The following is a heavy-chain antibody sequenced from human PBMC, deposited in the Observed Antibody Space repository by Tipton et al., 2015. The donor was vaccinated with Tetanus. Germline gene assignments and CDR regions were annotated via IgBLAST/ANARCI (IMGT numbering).Heavy chain of an antibody. CDR2: INQDGTET. D-gene: IGHD2-15*01. CDR1: GFTLSSYW. CDR3: AKVPGAGVGYCSGGNCHYFDY. Sequence: FLRLSCGASGFTLSSYWMTWVRQAPGKGPEWVASINQDGTETNYVDSVKGRFTISRDNAKNSLYLQMNSLRAEDTAMYYCAKVPGAGVGYCSGGNCHYFDYWGQGTLVTVSS. J-gene: IGHJ4*02. V-gene: IGHV3-7*01.